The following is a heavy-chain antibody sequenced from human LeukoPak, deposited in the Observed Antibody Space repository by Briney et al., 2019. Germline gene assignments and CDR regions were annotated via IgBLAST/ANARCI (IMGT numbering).Heavy chain of an antibody. Sequence: TSETLSLTXTVSGGSISSYYWSWIRQPAGKGLEWIGRIYTSGSTNYNPSLKSRVTMSVDTSKNQFSLKLSSVTAADTAVYYCARDFYGSGSTFYYYYYMDVWGKGTTVTVSS. J-gene: IGHJ6*03. CDR3: ARDFYGSGSTFYYYYYMDV. D-gene: IGHD3-10*01. CDR2: IYTSGST. CDR1: GGSISSYY. V-gene: IGHV4-4*07.